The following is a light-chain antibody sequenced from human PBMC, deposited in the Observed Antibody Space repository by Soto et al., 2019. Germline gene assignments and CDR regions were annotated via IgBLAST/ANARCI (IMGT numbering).Light chain of an antibody. CDR3: QSYDSSLNGYV. Sequence: QSALTQPPSVPGAPGQRVTISCTGSSSNIGGAYDVHWYQQLPGTAPKLLIYADKYRPSGVPDRFSGSKSGTSASLAITGLQAEDEADYYCQSYDSSLNGYVFGTGTKLTVL. V-gene: IGLV1-40*01. J-gene: IGLJ1*01. CDR2: ADK. CDR1: SSNIGGAYD.